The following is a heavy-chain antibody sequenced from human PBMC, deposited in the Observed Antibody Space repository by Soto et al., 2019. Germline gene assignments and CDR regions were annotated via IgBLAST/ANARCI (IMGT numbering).Heavy chain of an antibody. Sequence: GGSLRLSCAASGFTFSSYAMHWVRQAPGKGLEWVAVISYDGSNKYYADSVKGRFTISRDNSKNTLYLQMNSLRAEDTAVYYCAREAAPNGGSGSTRPTARFDYWGQGTLVTVSS. J-gene: IGHJ4*02. V-gene: IGHV3-30-3*01. D-gene: IGHD6-19*01. CDR3: AREAAPNGGSGSTRPTARFDY. CDR1: GFTFSSYA. CDR2: ISYDGSNK.